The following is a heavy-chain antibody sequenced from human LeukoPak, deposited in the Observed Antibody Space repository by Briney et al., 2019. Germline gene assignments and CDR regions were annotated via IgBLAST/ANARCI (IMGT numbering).Heavy chain of an antibody. D-gene: IGHD3-22*01. J-gene: IGHJ5*02. CDR1: GFTFNNYG. CDR2: ISNDGGGT. V-gene: IGHV3-23*01. Sequence: GGSLRLSCAASGFTFNNYGLIWVRQAPGKGLEWFAAISNDGGGTMYAAFVEGRFTISRDNSKNTLFLQMNSLRAEDTALYYCAKGSSGYFADLWGQGTLVTVSS. CDR3: AKGSSGYFADL.